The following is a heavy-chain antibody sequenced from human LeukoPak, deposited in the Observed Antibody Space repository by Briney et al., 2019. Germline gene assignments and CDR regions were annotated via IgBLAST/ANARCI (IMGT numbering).Heavy chain of an antibody. Sequence: PSETLSLTCTVSGGSISSSSYYWSWIRQPPGKGLEWIGYIYYSGSTNYNPSLKSRVTISVDTSKNQFSLKLSSVTAADTAVYYCARAGPLRLGELSLSGFDYWGQGTLVTVSS. J-gene: IGHJ4*02. CDR3: ARAGPLRLGELSLSGFDY. V-gene: IGHV4-61*01. CDR2: IYYSGST. CDR1: GGSISSSSYY. D-gene: IGHD3-16*02.